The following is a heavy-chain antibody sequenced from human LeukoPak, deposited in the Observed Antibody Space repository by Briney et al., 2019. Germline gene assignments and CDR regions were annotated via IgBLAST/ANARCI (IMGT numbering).Heavy chain of an antibody. D-gene: IGHD3-10*01. CDR3: ARVSVPYTYYYGSGTLDP. CDR2: IYYSGST. V-gene: IGHV4-61*05. CDR1: AGSISSSSYS. J-gene: IGHJ5*02. Sequence: SETLSLTCTVSAGSISSSSYSWGWIRQPPGKGLEWIGYIYYSGSTNYNPSLKSRVTISVDTSKNQFSLKLSSVTAADTAVYYCARVSVPYTYYYGSGTLDPWGQGTLVTVSS.